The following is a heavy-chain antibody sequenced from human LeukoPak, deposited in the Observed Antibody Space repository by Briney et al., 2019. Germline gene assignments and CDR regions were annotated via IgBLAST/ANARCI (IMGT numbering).Heavy chain of an antibody. CDR2: ICDSGSSN. V-gene: IGHV3-23*01. D-gene: IGHD2-15*01. CDR3: ARGYCSGGSCTWGLFDS. CDR1: GFIFSTHA. J-gene: IGHJ4*02. Sequence: GGSLRLSCVASGFIFSTHAMSWVRLAPGRGLEWVSIICDSGSSNYYPDSVKGRFTISRDNSKNTLSLQIKSLRVEDTGLYYCARGYCSGGSCTWGLFDSWGQRTLVTVSS.